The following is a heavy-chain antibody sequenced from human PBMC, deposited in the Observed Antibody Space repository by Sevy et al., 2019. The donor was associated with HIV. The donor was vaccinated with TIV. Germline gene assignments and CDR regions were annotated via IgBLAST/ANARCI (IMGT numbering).Heavy chain of an antibody. Sequence: ASVKVSCKASGYTFTSYYIHWARQAPGQGLEWMGVINPSSGRTTYAQKFQGRITMTRDTSTSIVYMELSSLRSEDTALYYCARDLVIVTGFDPWGQGTLVTVSS. V-gene: IGHV1-46*01. D-gene: IGHD3-22*01. CDR1: GYTFTSYY. CDR2: INPSSGRT. CDR3: ARDLVIVTGFDP. J-gene: IGHJ5*02.